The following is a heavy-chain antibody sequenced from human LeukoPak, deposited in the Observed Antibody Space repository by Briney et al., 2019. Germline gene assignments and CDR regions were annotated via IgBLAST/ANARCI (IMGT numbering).Heavy chain of an antibody. J-gene: IGHJ5*02. CDR1: GGSISSSSFY. D-gene: IGHD6-6*01. V-gene: IGHV4-61*05. Sequence: SETLSLTCTVSGGSISSSSFYWGWIRQPPGKGLEWIGYIYCSGSTNYNPSLKSRVTISVDTSKNQFSLKLSSVTAADTAVYYCARVVAARPDNWFDPWGQGTLVTVSS. CDR3: ARVVAARPDNWFDP. CDR2: IYCSGST.